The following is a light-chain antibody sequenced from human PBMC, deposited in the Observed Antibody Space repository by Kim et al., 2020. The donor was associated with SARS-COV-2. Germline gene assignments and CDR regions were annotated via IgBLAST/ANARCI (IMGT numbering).Light chain of an antibody. CDR1: KSVDRW. Sequence: IRLTQSPSTLSASIGDRVSITCRASKSVDRWLAWYQQRPGKAPKLLIYDATDLKSGVPSRFSGRGSGTEFTLTITSLQPDDFGTYYCQQYSTYSYSLGQGTKLEI. CDR2: DAT. V-gene: IGKV1-5*01. CDR3: QQYSTYSYS. J-gene: IGKJ2*03.